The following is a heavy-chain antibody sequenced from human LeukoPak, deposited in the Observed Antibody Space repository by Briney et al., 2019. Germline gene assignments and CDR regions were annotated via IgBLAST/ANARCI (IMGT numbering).Heavy chain of an antibody. J-gene: IGHJ4*02. V-gene: IGHV1-3*01. CDR1: GYTFTNYA. CDR3: ARRPFSSGYYFYYFDY. Sequence: ASVKVSCKASGYTFTNYAMHWVRQAPGQRLEWMGWINAGNGNTKYSQKFQGRVTITRDTSASTAYMELSSLRSEDTAVYYCARRPFSSGYYFYYFDYWGQGTLVTVSS. CDR2: INAGNGNT. D-gene: IGHD3-22*01.